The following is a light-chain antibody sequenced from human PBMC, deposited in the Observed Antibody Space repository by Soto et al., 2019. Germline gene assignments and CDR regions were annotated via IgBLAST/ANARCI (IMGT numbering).Light chain of an antibody. Sequence: DIQMTQSPSTLSASVGDRVTITCRASQSIRSWLAWYQQKPGKAPKLLIYKASSLESGVPSRFSGSGSGTEFTLTISSLQPDDFATYYCQQYNSYPWTFGQGTKVEIQ. CDR3: QQYNSYPWT. J-gene: IGKJ1*01. V-gene: IGKV1-5*03. CDR2: KAS. CDR1: QSIRSW.